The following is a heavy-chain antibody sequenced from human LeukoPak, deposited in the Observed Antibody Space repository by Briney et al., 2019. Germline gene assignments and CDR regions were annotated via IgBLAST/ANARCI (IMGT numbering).Heavy chain of an antibody. CDR1: GYTFTSYY. CDR2: ISAYNGNT. CDR3: ARAGIAARRSQRPYYYYYMDV. J-gene: IGHJ6*03. Sequence: ASVKVSCKASGYTFTSYYMHWVRQAPGQGLEWMGWISAYNGNTNYAQKLQGRVTMTTDTSTSTAYMELSSLRSEDTAVYYCARAGIAARRSQRPYYYYYMDVWGKGTTVTVSS. D-gene: IGHD6-6*01. V-gene: IGHV1-18*04.